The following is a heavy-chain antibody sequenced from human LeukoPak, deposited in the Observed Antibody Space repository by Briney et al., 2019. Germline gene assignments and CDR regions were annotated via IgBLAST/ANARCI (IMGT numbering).Heavy chain of an antibody. V-gene: IGHV3-23*01. D-gene: IGHD3-22*01. CDR3: AKRGVVIRVILVGFHKEAYYFDS. CDR1: GITLSNYG. Sequence: GGSLRLSCAASGITLSNYGMSWVRQAPGKGLEWVAGISGSGGSTNYADSAKGRFTISRDNPKNTLYLQMNSLRAEDTAVYFCAKRGVVIRVILVGFHKEAYYFDSWGQGALVTVSS. CDR2: ISGSGGST. J-gene: IGHJ4*02.